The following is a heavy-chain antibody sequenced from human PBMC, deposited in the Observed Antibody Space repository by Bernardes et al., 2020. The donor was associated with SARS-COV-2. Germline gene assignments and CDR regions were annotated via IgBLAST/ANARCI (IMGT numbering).Heavy chain of an antibody. Sequence: GCRNHKKKNSYTPSLKSRLTISVETSKNQFSLKLSSVTAADTAIYYCARLTSDWFDPWGQGTLVTVSS. CDR3: ARLTSDWFDP. V-gene: IGHV4-30-2*05. J-gene: IGHJ5*02. CDR2: RNHKKKN.